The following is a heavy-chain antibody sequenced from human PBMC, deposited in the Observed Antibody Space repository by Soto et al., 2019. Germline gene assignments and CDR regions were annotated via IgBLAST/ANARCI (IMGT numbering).Heavy chain of an antibody. J-gene: IGHJ3*02. D-gene: IGHD3-16*01. CDR3: ARVPNYDYIWGSFEGSTTAFDI. CDR2: IKQDGSEK. Sequence: GGSLRLSCAASGFTFSSYWMSWVRQAPGKGLEWVANIKQDGSEKYYVDSVKGRFTISRDNAKNSLYLQMNSLRAEDTAVYYCARVPNYDYIWGSFEGSTTAFDIWGQGTMVTVSS. V-gene: IGHV3-7*01. CDR1: GFTFSSYW.